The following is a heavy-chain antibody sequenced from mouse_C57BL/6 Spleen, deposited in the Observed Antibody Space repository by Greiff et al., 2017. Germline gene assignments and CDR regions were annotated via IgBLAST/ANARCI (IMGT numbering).Heavy chain of an antibody. V-gene: IGHV1-69*01. CDR1: GYTFTSYW. J-gene: IGHJ1*03. Sequence: QVQLQQSGAELVMPGASVKLSCKASGYTFTSYWMHWVKQRPGQGLEWIGEIDPSDSYTNYNQKFKGKSTLTVDKSSSTAYMQLSSLTSEDSAVYYCARSGADYSNYWYFDVWGTGTTVTVSS. D-gene: IGHD2-5*01. CDR3: ARSGADYSNYWYFDV. CDR2: IDPSDSYT.